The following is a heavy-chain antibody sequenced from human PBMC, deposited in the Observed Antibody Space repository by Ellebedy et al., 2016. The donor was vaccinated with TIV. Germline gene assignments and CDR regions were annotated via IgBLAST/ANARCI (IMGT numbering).Heavy chain of an antibody. Sequence: MPSETLSLTYAVYGGSFSDYYWSWIRQPPGKGLEWIGEINRGGRTNYNPSLTSRVTISVDTYKNQFSLNLRSVTAAGMALYYCARGSHYMIAVVITSDAFDIWGQGTMVTVSS. V-gene: IGHV4-34*01. D-gene: IGHD3-22*01. CDR1: GGSFSDYY. J-gene: IGHJ3*02. CDR2: INRGGRT. CDR3: ARGSHYMIAVVITSDAFDI.